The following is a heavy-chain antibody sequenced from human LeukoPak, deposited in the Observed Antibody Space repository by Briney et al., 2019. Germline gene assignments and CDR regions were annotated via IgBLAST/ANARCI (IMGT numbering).Heavy chain of an antibody. CDR3: ARGRTRGYSAFDI. J-gene: IGHJ3*02. V-gene: IGHV1-46*01. Sequence: GASVKVSCKASGYSFTSHYMHWVRQAPGQGLEWMGLINPSGSSTLYAQKFQGRVTMTRDMSTTTDYMELSSLRSEDTAVYYCARGRTRGYSAFDIWGQGTMVTVSS. CDR1: GYSFTSHY. CDR2: INPSGSST. D-gene: IGHD3-22*01.